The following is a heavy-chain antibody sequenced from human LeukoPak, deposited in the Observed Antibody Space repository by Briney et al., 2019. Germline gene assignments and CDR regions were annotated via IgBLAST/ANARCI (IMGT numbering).Heavy chain of an antibody. J-gene: IGHJ5*02. V-gene: IGHV3-48*01. CDR3: ARGPPLFDP. CDR2: ISISSSSI. Sequence: PGRSLRLSCAASGFTFSSYDMNWIRQAPGKGLEWISYISISSSSIYYADSVKGRFTISRDNAKNSLYLQMNSLRGEDTAIYYCARGPPLFDPWGQGTLVTVSS. CDR1: GFTFSSYD.